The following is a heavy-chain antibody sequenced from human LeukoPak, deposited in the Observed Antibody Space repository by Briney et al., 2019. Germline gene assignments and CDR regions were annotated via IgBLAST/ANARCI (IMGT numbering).Heavy chain of an antibody. CDR1: GGTFSSYA. V-gene: IGHV1-69*04. CDR2: MMPIPGAA. J-gene: IGHJ4*02. Sequence: SVKVSCKASGGTFSSYAISWVRQAPGQGLEWMGRMMPIPGAANYAQKFQGRVTITADRSTSTAYMELSSLRSEDTAVYFCASDVDGYFAYWGQGTLVTVSS. CDR3: ASDVDGYFAY. D-gene: IGHD5-24*01.